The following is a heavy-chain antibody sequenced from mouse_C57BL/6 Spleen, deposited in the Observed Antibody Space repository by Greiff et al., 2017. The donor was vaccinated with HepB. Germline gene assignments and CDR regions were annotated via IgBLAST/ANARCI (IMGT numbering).Heavy chain of an antibody. Sequence: EVKLVESGTVLARPGASVKMSCKTSGYTFTSYWMHWVKQRPGQGLEWIGAIYPGNSDTRYNQKFKGKAKLTAVTSACTAYMELSSLTNEDSAVYYCTRGVYYSNYHWYFDVWGTGTTVTVSS. CDR3: TRGVYYSNYHWYFDV. J-gene: IGHJ1*03. CDR2: IYPGNSDT. D-gene: IGHD2-5*01. CDR1: GYTFTSYW. V-gene: IGHV1-5*01.